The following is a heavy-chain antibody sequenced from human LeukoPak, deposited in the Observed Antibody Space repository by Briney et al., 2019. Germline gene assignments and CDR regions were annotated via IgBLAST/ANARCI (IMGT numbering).Heavy chain of an antibody. V-gene: IGHV4-38-2*01. CDR3: ARSLSTAGIDY. CDR1: GYSISTGRY. J-gene: IGHJ4*02. Sequence: SETLSLTCAVSGYSISTGRYWGWIRQPPGKGLEWIGSIYQSGSTYYNPSLKSRVTISVDTSKNQFSLNLRSVTAADTAVYYCARSLSTAGIDYLGQGTLVTVSS. D-gene: IGHD2-2*01. CDR2: IYQSGST.